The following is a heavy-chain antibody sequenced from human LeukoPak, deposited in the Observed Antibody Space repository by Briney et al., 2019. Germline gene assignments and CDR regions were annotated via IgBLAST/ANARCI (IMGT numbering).Heavy chain of an antibody. Sequence: ASVKVSCKASGGTFSSYAISWVRQAPGQGLEWMGGIILIFGTANYAQKFQGRVTITADKSTSTAYMELSSLRSEDTAVYYCARGGDYDILTGYLPSNWFDPWGQGTLVTVSS. CDR3: ARGGDYDILTGYLPSNWFDP. CDR2: IILIFGTA. D-gene: IGHD3-9*01. J-gene: IGHJ5*02. CDR1: GGTFSSYA. V-gene: IGHV1-69*06.